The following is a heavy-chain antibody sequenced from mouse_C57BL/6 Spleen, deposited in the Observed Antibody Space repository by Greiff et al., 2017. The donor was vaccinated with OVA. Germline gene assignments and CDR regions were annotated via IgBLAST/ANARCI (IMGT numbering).Heavy chain of an antibody. D-gene: IGHD1-1*01. CDR3: ARGDYGRSDY. V-gene: IGHV5-17*01. Sequence: EVQVVESGGGLVKPGGSLKLSCAASGFTFSDYGMHWVRQAPEKGLEWVAYISSGSSTIYYADTVKGRFTISRDNAKNTLFLQMTSLRSEDTAMYYCARGDYGRSDYWGQGTTLTVSA. CDR2: ISSGSSTI. J-gene: IGHJ2*01. CDR1: GFTFSDYG.